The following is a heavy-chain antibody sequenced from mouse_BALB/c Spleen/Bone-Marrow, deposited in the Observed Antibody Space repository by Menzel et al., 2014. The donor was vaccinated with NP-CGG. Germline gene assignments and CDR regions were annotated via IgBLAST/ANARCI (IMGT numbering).Heavy chain of an antibody. Sequence: QVQLQQSGVELVKPGASVKLSCKASGNTFTSYDINWVRQRPEQGLEWIGWIFPGDSTTKYNEKFKGKATLSTDKSSSTVHMQLSRLTSEDSAVCFCVRSRLRDWYFDVWGAGTTVTISS. CDR2: IFPGDSTT. CDR1: GNTFTSYD. V-gene: IGHV1-85*01. J-gene: IGHJ1*01. CDR3: VRSRLRDWYFDV. D-gene: IGHD1-2*01.